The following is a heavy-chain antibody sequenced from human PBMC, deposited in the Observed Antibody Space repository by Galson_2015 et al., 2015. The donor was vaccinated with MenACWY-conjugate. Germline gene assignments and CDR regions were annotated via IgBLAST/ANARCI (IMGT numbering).Heavy chain of an antibody. CDR1: GDSVSSNSAA. CDR2: TYYRSKWYN. J-gene: IGHJ4*02. V-gene: IGHV6-1*01. Sequence: CAISGDSVSSNSAAWNWIRQSPSRGLEWLGRTYYRSKWYNDYAVSVKSRISINPATSKNQLTLHLNSVTPEDTAVYYCARAALLRGYIFMYFFDYWGQGTLVTVSS. D-gene: IGHD5-18*01. CDR3: ARAALLRGYIFMYFFDY.